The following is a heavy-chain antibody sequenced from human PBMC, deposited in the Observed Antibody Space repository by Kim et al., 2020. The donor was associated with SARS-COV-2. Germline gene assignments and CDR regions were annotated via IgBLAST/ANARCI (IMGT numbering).Heavy chain of an antibody. Sequence: GGSLRLSCAASGFTFSNYWMHWVRQAPGKGLVWVSRINSDGSSTSYADSVKGRITISRDNAKKRLYLQMDSLRAEATAVYYCKKGGTTVFDYWGQGPLVTVSS. CDR2: INSDGSST. CDR3: KKGGTTVFDY. D-gene: IGHD4-17*01. V-gene: IGHV3-74*01. J-gene: IGHJ4*02. CDR1: GFTFSNYW.